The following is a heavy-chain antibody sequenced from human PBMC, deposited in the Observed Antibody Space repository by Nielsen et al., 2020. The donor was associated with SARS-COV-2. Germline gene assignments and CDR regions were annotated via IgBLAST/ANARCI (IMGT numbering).Heavy chain of an antibody. J-gene: IGHJ5*02. CDR1: GASISGGSW. V-gene: IGHV4-4*02. D-gene: IGHD6-19*01. Sequence: SETLSLTCSVSGASISGGSWWSWVRQTPGKGLEWIGEIFHSGSSNYNPSLNSRAIILLDTSKNQFSLKLNSVTAADTAVYYCARRDYASGWHFWFDPRGQGTLVTVSS. CDR2: IFHSGSS. CDR3: ARRDYASGWHFWFDP.